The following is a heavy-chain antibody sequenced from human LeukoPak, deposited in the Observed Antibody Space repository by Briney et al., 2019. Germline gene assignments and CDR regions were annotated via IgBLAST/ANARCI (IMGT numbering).Heavy chain of an antibody. CDR3: ARVGYSWQQLVDYYYYYMDV. V-gene: IGHV4-39*07. J-gene: IGHJ6*03. CDR2: IYHSGST. CDR1: GGSISSSGYY. Sequence: SETLSLTCTVSGGSISSSGYYWGWIRQPPGKGLEWIGSIYHSGSTYYNPSLKSRVTISVDTSKNQFSLKLSSVTAADTAVYYCARVGYSWQQLVDYYYYYMDVWGKGTTVTVSS. D-gene: IGHD6-13*01.